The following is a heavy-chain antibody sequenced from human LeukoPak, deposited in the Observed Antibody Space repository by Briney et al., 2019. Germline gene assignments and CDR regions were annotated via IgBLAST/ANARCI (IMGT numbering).Heavy chain of an antibody. J-gene: IGHJ6*03. CDR1: GGSISSYY. V-gene: IGHV4-59*01. Sequence: SETLSLTCTVSGGSISSYYWSWIRQPPGRGLEWIGYIYYSGSTNYNPSLKSRVTISVDTSKNQFSLKLSSVTAADTAVYYCSRVAPGYYYYMDVWGKGTTVTISS. CDR2: IYYSGST. CDR3: SRVAPGYYYYMDV.